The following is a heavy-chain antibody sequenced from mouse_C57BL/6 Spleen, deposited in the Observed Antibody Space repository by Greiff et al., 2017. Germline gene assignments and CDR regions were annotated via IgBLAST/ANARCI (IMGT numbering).Heavy chain of an antibody. CDR3: ARAGWENYYAMDY. CDR2: IYPGDGDT. Sequence: QVQLKQSGAELVKPGASVKISCKASGYAFSSYWMNWVKQRPGKGLEWIGQIYPGDGDTNYNGKFKGKATLTADKSSSTAYMQLSSLTSEDSAVYFCARAGWENYYAMDYWGQGTSVTVSS. CDR1: GYAFSSYW. V-gene: IGHV1-80*01. D-gene: IGHD2-3*01. J-gene: IGHJ4*01.